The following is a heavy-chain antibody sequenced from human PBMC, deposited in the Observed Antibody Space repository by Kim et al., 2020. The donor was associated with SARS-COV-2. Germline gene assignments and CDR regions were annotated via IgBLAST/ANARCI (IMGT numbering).Heavy chain of an antibody. V-gene: IGHV4-30-2*01. CDR3: ARRGAARIPGFDP. Sequence: STPSLKSRVTISVDRSKNQFSLKLSSVTAADTAVYYCARRGAARIPGFDPWGQGTLVTVSS. D-gene: IGHD6-6*01. J-gene: IGHJ5*02.